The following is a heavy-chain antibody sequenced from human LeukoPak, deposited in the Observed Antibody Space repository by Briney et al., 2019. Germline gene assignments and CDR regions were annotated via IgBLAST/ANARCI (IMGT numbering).Heavy chain of an antibody. J-gene: IGHJ5*02. Sequence: VASVKVSCKASGYTFTSYGISWVRQAPGQGLEWMGWISAYNGNTNYAQKLQGRVTMTTDTSTSTAYMELSRLRPDDTAVYYCARGPGRTQNEWELLFSNWFDPWGQGTLVTVSS. CDR3: ARGPGRTQNEWELLFSNWFDP. CDR2: ISAYNGNT. CDR1: GYTFTSYG. D-gene: IGHD1-26*01. V-gene: IGHV1-18*01.